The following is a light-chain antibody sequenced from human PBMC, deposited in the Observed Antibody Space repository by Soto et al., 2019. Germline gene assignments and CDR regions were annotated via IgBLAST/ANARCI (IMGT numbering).Light chain of an antibody. V-gene: IGKV4-1*01. CDR2: WAS. J-gene: IGKJ2*01. Sequence: DIVMTQSPDSLAVSLGERATINCKSSQSVLYSSNNKSYLAWYQQKSGQPPKLLIYWASTRESGVPDRFSGSGSGTDFTLTISSLQAEDVEVYYCQQYYSTPYTFGQGTKLEIK. CDR1: QSVLYSSNNKSY. CDR3: QQYYSTPYT.